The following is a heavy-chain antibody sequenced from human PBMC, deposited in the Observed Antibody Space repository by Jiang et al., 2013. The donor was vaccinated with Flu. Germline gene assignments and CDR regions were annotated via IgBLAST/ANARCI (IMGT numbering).Heavy chain of an antibody. CDR2: ISFDGSKN. J-gene: IGHJ4*02. D-gene: IGHD3-3*01. CDR3: AKVQSGEYDFWSVKGSFDH. V-gene: IGHV3-30*18. CDR1: GFTFSTYG. Sequence: QLLESGGGVVQPGRSLRLSCAASGFTFSTYGMHWVRQAPGKGLEWVAAISFDGSKNYYTDSVKGRFTVSRDNSRETLYLQMNTLGPEDTAVYYCAKVQSGEYDFWSVKGSFDHWGQGTVVTVSS.